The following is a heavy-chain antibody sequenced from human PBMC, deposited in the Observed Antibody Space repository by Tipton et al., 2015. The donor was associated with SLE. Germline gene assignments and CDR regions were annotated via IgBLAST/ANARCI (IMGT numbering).Heavy chain of an antibody. CDR2: VYYSGST. Sequence: TLSLTCTVSGGSISSGDYYWSWIRQPPGKGLEWIGYVYYSGSTYYNPSLKSRVTMSVDTSKNQFSLRLSSVTAADTAVYYCASSQRGGYYTTYDYWGQGTLVTVSS. V-gene: IGHV4-30-4*01. CDR3: ASSQRGGYYTTYDY. D-gene: IGHD3-3*01. J-gene: IGHJ4*02. CDR1: GGSISSGDYY.